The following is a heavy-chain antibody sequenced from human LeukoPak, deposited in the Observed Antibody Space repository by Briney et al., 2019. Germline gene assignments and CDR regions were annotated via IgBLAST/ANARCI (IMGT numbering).Heavy chain of an antibody. J-gene: IGHJ4*02. Sequence: GGSLRLSCAASGFTFSNAWMSWVRQAPGKGLEWVSYISSSGSTIYYADSVKGRFTISRDNAKNSLYLQMNSLRAEDTAVYYCARDRYDYVWGSYRRPFHFDYWGQGTLVTVSS. CDR1: GFTFSNAW. V-gene: IGHV3-11*04. CDR3: ARDRYDYVWGSYRRPFHFDY. CDR2: ISSSGSTI. D-gene: IGHD3-16*02.